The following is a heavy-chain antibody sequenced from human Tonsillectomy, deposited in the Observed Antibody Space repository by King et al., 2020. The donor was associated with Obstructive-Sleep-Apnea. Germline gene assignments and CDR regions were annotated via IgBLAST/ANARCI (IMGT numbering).Heavy chain of an antibody. D-gene: IGHD6-13*01. Sequence: QLVQSGGGVVQPGRSLRLSCAASGFTFSSYAMHWVRQAPGKGLEWVAVISYDGSNKYYADSVKGRFTISRDNSKNTLYLQMNSLRAEDTAVYYCARDSPQQQDQSGMDVWGQGPTVTVSS. CDR3: ARDSPQQQDQSGMDV. J-gene: IGHJ6*02. CDR2: ISYDGSNK. V-gene: IGHV3-30-3*01. CDR1: GFTFSSYA.